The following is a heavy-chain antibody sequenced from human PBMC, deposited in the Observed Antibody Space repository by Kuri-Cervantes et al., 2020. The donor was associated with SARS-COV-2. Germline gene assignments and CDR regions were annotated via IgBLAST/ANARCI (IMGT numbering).Heavy chain of an antibody. CDR2: ISHDGKNK. Sequence: GESLKISCAASGFNFSRTDMHWVRQAPGKGLEWVAVISHDGKNKKCMASGKGRFTISRDNSKNTLYLQMNSLRAEDTAVYYCARDREWELLHAGAFDIWGQGTMVTVSS. CDR1: GFNFSRTD. J-gene: IGHJ3*02. D-gene: IGHD1-26*01. CDR3: ARDREWELLHAGAFDI. V-gene: IGHV3-30*03.